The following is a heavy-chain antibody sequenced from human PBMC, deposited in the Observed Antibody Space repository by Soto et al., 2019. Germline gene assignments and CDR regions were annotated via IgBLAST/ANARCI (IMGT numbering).Heavy chain of an antibody. Sequence: QVQLQESGPGLVKPSQTLSLTCTVSGGSISSGGYYWSWIRQHPGKGLEWIGYIYYSGSTYYNPSLKSRVTISVDTSKNQFALKLSSVTAADTAVYYCARDQGWGTAARFDPWGQGTLVTVSS. D-gene: IGHD6-13*01. CDR3: ARDQGWGTAARFDP. CDR2: IYYSGST. V-gene: IGHV4-31*03. J-gene: IGHJ5*02. CDR1: GGSISSGGYY.